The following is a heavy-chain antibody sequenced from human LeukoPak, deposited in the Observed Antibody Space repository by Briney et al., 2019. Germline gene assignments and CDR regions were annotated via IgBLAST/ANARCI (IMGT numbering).Heavy chain of an antibody. CDR1: GGSISSYY. CDR3: ARAAYCSSTSCYPFDY. J-gene: IGHJ4*02. Sequence: PSETLSLTCTVSGGSISSYYWSWIRQHPGKGLEWIGYIYYSGSTNYNPSLKSRVTISVDTSKNQFSLKLSSVTAADTAVYYCARAAYCSSTSCYPFDYWGQGTLVTVSS. D-gene: IGHD2-2*01. CDR2: IYYSGST. V-gene: IGHV4-59*01.